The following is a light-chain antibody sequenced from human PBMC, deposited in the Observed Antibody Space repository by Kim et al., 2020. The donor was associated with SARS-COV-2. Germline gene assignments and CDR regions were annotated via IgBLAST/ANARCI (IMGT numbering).Light chain of an antibody. CDR3: AAWDDSLSGRI. Sequence: GHRVTISCSGSSSNIGSNYVYWYQNLPGTAPNLLISKNNQRPSGVPDRFAGSKSGTSASLAISGLRSEDEADYYCAAWDDSLSGRIFGGGTQLTVL. V-gene: IGLV1-47*01. CDR1: SSNIGSNY. CDR2: KNN. J-gene: IGLJ2*01.